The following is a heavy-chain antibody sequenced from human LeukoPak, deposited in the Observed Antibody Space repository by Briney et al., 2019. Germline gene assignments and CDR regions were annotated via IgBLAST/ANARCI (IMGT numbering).Heavy chain of an antibody. J-gene: IGHJ4*02. Sequence: GGSLRLSCAASGFDFSVYSMNWVRQAPGKGLEWISYITSDRNTIYYADSVRGRFTISRDNAKKSVYLELSNQRADDTAMYYCARSTEWFADYWGQGTLVTVSS. CDR3: ARSTEWFADY. CDR2: ITSDRNTI. D-gene: IGHD3-3*01. V-gene: IGHV3-48*01. CDR1: GFDFSVYS.